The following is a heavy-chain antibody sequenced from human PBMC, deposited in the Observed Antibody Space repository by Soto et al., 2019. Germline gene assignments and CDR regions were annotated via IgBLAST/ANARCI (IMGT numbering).Heavy chain of an antibody. D-gene: IGHD4-4*01. Sequence: GGSLRLSCAASGFTFIHYAMSWVRQAPGKGLEWVSSISATGGTTYYAASVKGRLTISRDNSKNTLHLQMNSLRAEDTAIYYCARTDYSNYVGFDYWGQGTLVTVSS. CDR2: ISATGGTT. CDR1: GFTFIHYA. CDR3: ARTDYSNYVGFDY. J-gene: IGHJ4*02. V-gene: IGHV3-23*01.